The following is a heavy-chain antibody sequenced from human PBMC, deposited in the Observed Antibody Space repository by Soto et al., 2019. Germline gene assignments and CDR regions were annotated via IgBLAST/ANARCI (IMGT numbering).Heavy chain of an antibody. D-gene: IGHD3-10*01. V-gene: IGHV3-66*01. J-gene: IGHJ2*01. CDR3: ARDRFLFDL. CDR1: GLTVSSNY. Sequence: EVQLVESGGGLVQPGGSLRLSCADSGLTVSSNYMSWVRQAPGKGLEWVSVIYSGGSTYYADSVKGRFTISRDNSKNTLYLQMNSRRAEDTAVYYCARDRFLFDLWGRGTLVTVSS. CDR2: IYSGGST.